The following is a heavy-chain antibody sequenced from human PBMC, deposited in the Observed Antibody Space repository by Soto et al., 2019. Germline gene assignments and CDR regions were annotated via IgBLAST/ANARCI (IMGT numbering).Heavy chain of an antibody. J-gene: IGHJ5*02. CDR1: GFTFSSYS. CDR3: ARWGIAAAENWFDP. V-gene: IGHV3-21*01. D-gene: IGHD6-13*01. CDR2: ISSSSSYI. Sequence: GGSLRLSCAASGFTFSSYSMNWVRQAPGKGLEWVSSISSSSSYIYYADSVKGRFTVSRDNAKNSLYLQMNSLRAEDTAVYYCARWGIAAAENWFDPWGQGTLVTVSS.